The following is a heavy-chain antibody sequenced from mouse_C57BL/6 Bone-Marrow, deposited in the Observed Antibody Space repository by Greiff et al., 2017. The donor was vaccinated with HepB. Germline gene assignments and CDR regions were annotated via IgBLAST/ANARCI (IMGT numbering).Heavy chain of an antibody. J-gene: IGHJ1*03. CDR3: AMSYDGSWYFDV. Sequence: QVQLKQSGAELVKPGASVKISCKASGYAFSSYWMNWVKQRPGKGLEWIGQIYPGDGDTNYNGKFKGKATLTADKSSSTAYMQLSSLTSEDSAVYFCAMSYDGSWYFDVWGTGTTVTVSS. CDR2: IYPGDGDT. V-gene: IGHV1-80*01. CDR1: GYAFSSYW. D-gene: IGHD2-3*01.